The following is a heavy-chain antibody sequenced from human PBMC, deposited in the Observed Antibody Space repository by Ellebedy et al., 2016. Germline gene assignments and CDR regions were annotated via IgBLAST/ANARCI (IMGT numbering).Heavy chain of an antibody. Sequence: ASVKVSCKASGYTFTSYYMHRVRQAPGQELEWMGVINPSGGGTSYAQKFQGRVTMTRDTSTSTVYMGLSSLRSEDTAVYYCARDFGDSAPYFDYWGQGTLVTVSS. D-gene: IGHD4-17*01. CDR1: GYTFTSYY. CDR3: ARDFGDSAPYFDY. J-gene: IGHJ4*02. V-gene: IGHV1-46*01. CDR2: INPSGGGT.